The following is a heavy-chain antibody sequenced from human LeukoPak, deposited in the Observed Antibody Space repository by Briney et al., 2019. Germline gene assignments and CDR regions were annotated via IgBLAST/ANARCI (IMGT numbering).Heavy chain of an antibody. CDR2: IYYNGIT. CDR1: GGSISSGDYY. D-gene: IGHD2-2*01. Sequence: SETLSLTCTVSGGSISSGDYYRSWIRQPPGRGLEWIAFIYYNGITYYNPSLKSRVTMSVDTSKNQFSLKLSSVTAADTAVYYCARGYCSSTSCLTPFDFWGQGTLVTVSS. V-gene: IGHV4-61*08. CDR3: ARGYCSSTSCLTPFDF. J-gene: IGHJ4*02.